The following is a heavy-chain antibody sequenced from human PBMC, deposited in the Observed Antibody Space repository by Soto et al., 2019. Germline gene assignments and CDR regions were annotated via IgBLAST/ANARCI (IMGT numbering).Heavy chain of an antibody. CDR3: ARHHVRGRTIAGAAEF. V-gene: IGHV4-4*07. CDR2: FYTSSNT. D-gene: IGHD1-26*01. Sequence: SETLSLTCTVSGGSISNYYWSWIRQPAGKGLEWIGRFYTSSNTNYNPSLRSRITMSVDTSKNQLSLKLSSVTAADTAMYYCARHHVRGRTIAGAAEFWGQGTLVTVSS. J-gene: IGHJ4*02. CDR1: GGSISNYY.